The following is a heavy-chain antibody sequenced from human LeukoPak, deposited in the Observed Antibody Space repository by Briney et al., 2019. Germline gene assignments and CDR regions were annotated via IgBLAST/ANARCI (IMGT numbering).Heavy chain of an antibody. CDR1: GGSISSGSYC. CDR2: IYTSGST. V-gene: IGHV4-61*02. CDR3: ARAQVDCSSTSCYKSHDAFDI. Sequence: SQTLSLTCTVSGGSISSGSYCWSWIRQPAGKGLEWIGRIYTSGSTNYNPSLKSRVTISVDTSKNQFSLKLSSVTAADTAVYYCARAQVDCSSTSCYKSHDAFDIWGQGTMVTVSS. J-gene: IGHJ3*02. D-gene: IGHD2-2*02.